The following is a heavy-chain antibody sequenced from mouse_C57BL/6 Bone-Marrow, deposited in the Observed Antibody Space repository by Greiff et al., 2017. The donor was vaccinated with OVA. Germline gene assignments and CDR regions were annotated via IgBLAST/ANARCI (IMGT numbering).Heavy chain of an antibody. Sequence: QVQLQQPGPELVKPGASVKISCKASGYAFSSSWMNWVKQRPGKGLEWIGRIYPGDGDTNYNGKFKGKATLTADKSSSTAYMQLSSLTSENSAVYACSTVVAYEFDYWGQGTTLTVSS. CDR3: STVVAYEFDY. J-gene: IGHJ2*01. CDR1: GYAFSSSW. D-gene: IGHD1-1*01. CDR2: IYPGDGDT. V-gene: IGHV1-82*01.